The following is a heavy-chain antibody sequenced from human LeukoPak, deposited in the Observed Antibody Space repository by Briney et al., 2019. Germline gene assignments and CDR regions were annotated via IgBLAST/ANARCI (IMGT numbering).Heavy chain of an antibody. CDR3: ARVPRAAAGWGNNWFDP. J-gene: IGHJ5*02. CDR2: IYHSGST. Sequence: RTSETLSLTCAVSGGSISSGGYSWSWIRQPPGKGLEWIGYIYHSGSTNYNPSLKSRVTISVDTSKNQFSLKLSSVTAADTAVYYCARVPRAAAGWGNNWFDPWGQGTLVTVSS. D-gene: IGHD6-13*01. V-gene: IGHV4-30-2*01. CDR1: GGSISSGGYS.